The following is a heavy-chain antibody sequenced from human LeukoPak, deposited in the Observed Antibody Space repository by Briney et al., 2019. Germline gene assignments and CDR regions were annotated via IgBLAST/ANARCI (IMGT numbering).Heavy chain of an antibody. CDR1: GGTFSSYA. D-gene: IGHD6-13*01. J-gene: IGHJ4*02. Sequence: ASVKVSCKASGGTFSSYAISWVRQAPGQGLEWMGGIIPIFGTANYAQKFQGRVTITADKSTSTAYMELSSLRSEDMAVYYCARPNSCSQPFAPFDYWGQGTLVTVSS. CDR3: ARPNSCSQPFAPFDY. V-gene: IGHV1-69*06. CDR2: IIPIFGTA.